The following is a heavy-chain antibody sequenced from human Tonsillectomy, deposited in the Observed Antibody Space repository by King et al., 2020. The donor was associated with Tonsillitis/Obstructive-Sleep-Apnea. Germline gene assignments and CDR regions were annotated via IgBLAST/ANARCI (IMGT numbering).Heavy chain of an antibody. CDR3: ASGYDFWSGYPSHGMDV. D-gene: IGHD3-3*01. CDR2: ISYDGSNK. Sequence: VQLVESGGGVVQPGRSLRLSCAASGFTFSSYAMHWVRQAPGKGLEWVAVISYDGSNKYYADSVKGRFTISRDNSKNTLYLQMNGLRAEDTAVYYCASGYDFWSGYPSHGMDVWGQGTTVTVSS. CDR1: GFTFSSYA. V-gene: IGHV3-30*04. J-gene: IGHJ6*02.